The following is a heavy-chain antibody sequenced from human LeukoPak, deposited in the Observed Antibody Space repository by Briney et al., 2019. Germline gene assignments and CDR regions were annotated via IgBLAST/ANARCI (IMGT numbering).Heavy chain of an antibody. Sequence: SETLSLTCTVSGGSISSYYWSWIRQPAGKGLEWIGRIYTSGSTNYNPSLKSRVTMSVDTSKNQFSLKLSSVTAADTAVYYCARATYYYGSGSYYRSPTRFDYWGQGTLVTVSS. CDR2: IYTSGST. CDR3: ARATYYYGSGSYYRSPTRFDY. CDR1: GGSISSYY. D-gene: IGHD3-10*01. V-gene: IGHV4-4*07. J-gene: IGHJ4*02.